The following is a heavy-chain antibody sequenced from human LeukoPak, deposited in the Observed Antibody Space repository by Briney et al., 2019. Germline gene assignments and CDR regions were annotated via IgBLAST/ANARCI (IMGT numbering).Heavy chain of an antibody. V-gene: IGHV4-59*01. CDR1: GGSISNYY. CDR2: IYYTGIT. Sequence: SETLSLTCTVSGGSISNYYWSWIRQPPGKGLEWIAYIYYTGITNYNPSLKSRVTISLDTSKNSFSLRLTSVTAADTAVYYCARATTEYPDAFDIWGQGTMVTVSS. CDR3: ARATTEYPDAFDI. D-gene: IGHD4-17*01. J-gene: IGHJ3*02.